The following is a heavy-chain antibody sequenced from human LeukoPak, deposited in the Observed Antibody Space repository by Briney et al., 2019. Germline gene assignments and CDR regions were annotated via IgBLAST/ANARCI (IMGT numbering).Heavy chain of an antibody. CDR2: FSYDGSTK. Sequence: GTSLRLSSVDSVFTFSSYNMHCVRQAPGKGLEWVAVFSYDGSTKYYADSVKGRFTISRDNSMNTLFLQMNSLRAEDTAMYYCAIRHPASSLDYWGQGTLVTVSS. D-gene: IGHD2-15*01. CDR3: AIRHPASSLDY. J-gene: IGHJ4*02. CDR1: VFTFSSYN. V-gene: IGHV3-30-3*01.